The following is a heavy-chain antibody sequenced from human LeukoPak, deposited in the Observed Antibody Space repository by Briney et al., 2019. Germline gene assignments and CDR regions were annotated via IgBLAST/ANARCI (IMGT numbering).Heavy chain of an antibody. CDR1: GGSISSYY. J-gene: IGHJ4*02. Sequence: SETLSLTCTVSGGSISSYYWSWIRQPAGKGLEWIGRIYTSGSTNYNPSLKSRVTMSVDTSKNQFSLKLSSVTAADTALYYCSRGRDAYKGGNYWGQGTLVTVSS. CDR3: SRGRDAYKGGNY. V-gene: IGHV4-4*07. D-gene: IGHD5-24*01. CDR2: IYTSGST.